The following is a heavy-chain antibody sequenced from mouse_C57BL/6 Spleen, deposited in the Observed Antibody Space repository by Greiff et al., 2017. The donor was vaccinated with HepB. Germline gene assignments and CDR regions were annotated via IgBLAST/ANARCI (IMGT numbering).Heavy chain of an antibody. J-gene: IGHJ2*01. CDR3: ARTRGTTVVDPYYFDY. Sequence: QVQLQQSGAELMKPGASVKLSCKATGYTFTGYWIEWVKQRPGHGLEWIGEILPGSGSTNYNEKFKGKATFTADTSSNTAYMQLSSLTTEDSAIYYCARTRGTTVVDPYYFDYWGQGTTLTVSS. D-gene: IGHD1-1*01. V-gene: IGHV1-9*01. CDR2: ILPGSGST. CDR1: GYTFTGYW.